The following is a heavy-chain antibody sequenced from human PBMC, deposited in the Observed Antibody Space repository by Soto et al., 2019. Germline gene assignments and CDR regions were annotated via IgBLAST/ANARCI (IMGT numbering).Heavy chain of an antibody. V-gene: IGHV3-21*01. CDR1: GFTFGGYS. CDR2: ISSSSSYI. D-gene: IGHD3-10*01. J-gene: IGHJ4*02. CDR3: ARDNLYSSSSLGGWFGELLFHYFDY. Sequence: GGSLRLSCAASGFTFGGYSVNWVRQAPGKGLEWVSSISSSSSYIYYADSVKGRFTISRDNAKNSLYLQMNSLRAEDTAVYYCARDNLYSSSSLGGWFGELLFHYFDYWGQGTLVTVSS.